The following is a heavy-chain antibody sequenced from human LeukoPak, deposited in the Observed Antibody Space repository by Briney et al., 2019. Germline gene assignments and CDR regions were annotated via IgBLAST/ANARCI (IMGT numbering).Heavy chain of an antibody. D-gene: IGHD3-9*01. J-gene: IGHJ4*02. CDR2: INSVGSST. CDR1: GLTFSSYW. V-gene: IGHV3-74*01. Sequence: GGSLRLSCAASGLTFSSYWMHWVRQAPGKGLVWVSRINSVGSSTSYADSVKGRFTISRDNAKNTLYLQMNSLGAEDTAVYYCARDFDRYYFDYWGQGTLVTVSS. CDR3: ARDFDRYYFDY.